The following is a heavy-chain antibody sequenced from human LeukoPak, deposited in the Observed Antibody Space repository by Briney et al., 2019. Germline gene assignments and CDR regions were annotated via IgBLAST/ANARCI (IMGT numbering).Heavy chain of an antibody. D-gene: IGHD1-26*01. Sequence: SETLSLTCTVSGGSISSSSYYWGWLRQPPGKGLEWIGSIYYSGSTYYNPSLKSRVTISVDTSKNQFSLKLSSVTAADTAVYYCARQNKWELLGYWGQGTLVTVSS. J-gene: IGHJ4*02. CDR3: ARQNKWELLGY. CDR1: GGSISSSSYY. V-gene: IGHV4-39*01. CDR2: IYYSGST.